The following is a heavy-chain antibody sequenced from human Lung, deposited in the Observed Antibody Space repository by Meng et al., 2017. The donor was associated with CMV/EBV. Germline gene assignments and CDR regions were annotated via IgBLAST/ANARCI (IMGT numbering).Heavy chain of an antibody. D-gene: IGHD3-3*01. CDR1: GGSISSYY. Sequence: SETLSLXCTVSGGSISSYYWSWIRQPPGKGLEWIGYIYYSGSTNYNPYLKSRVTISVDTSKNQFSLKLSSVTAADTAVDYCASGRFLEWLFVDYWGQGTLVTVSS. V-gene: IGHV4-59*01. CDR3: ASGRFLEWLFVDY. CDR2: IYYSGST. J-gene: IGHJ4*02.